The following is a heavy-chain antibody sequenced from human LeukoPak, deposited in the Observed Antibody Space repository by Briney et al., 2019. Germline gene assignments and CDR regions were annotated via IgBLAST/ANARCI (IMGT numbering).Heavy chain of an antibody. J-gene: IGHJ4*02. D-gene: IGHD5-24*01. CDR1: GFTFSRDG. V-gene: IGHV3-30*18. CDR3: AKERDGFRTYYFDY. Sequence: GRPLRLSCAASGFTFSRDGMHWVRQAPGKGLEWVAVISYDGSNKYYADSVKGRFTISRDNSKNTLYLQMDSLRAEDTAVYFRAKERDGFRTYYFDYWGQGTLVTVSS. CDR2: ISYDGSNK.